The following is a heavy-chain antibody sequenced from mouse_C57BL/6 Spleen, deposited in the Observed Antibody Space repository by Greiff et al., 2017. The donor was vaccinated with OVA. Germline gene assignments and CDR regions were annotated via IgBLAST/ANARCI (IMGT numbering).Heavy chain of an antibody. J-gene: IGHJ4*01. CDR2: IYPGSGST. Sequence: QVHVKQPGAELVKPGASVKMSCKASGYTFTSYWITWVKQRPGQGLEWIGDIYPGSGSTNYNEKFKSKATLTVDTSSSTAYMQLSSLTSEDSAVYYCARYYRDYYAMDYWGQGTSVTVSS. D-gene: IGHD1-1*01. V-gene: IGHV1-55*01. CDR3: ARYYRDYYAMDY. CDR1: GYTFTSYW.